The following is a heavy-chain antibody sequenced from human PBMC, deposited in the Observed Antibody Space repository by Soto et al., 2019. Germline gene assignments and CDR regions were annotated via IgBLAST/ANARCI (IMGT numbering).Heavy chain of an antibody. CDR2: IIPILGIA. D-gene: IGHD5-12*01. Sequence: GVSVNLYCKAAGGTFSRYTISWVRQAPGQGLEWMGRIIPILGIANYAQKFQGRVTITADKSTSTAYMELNSLRAEDTAVYYCARDSREYNAYDYNWGQGTLVTVSS. V-gene: IGHV1-69*04. J-gene: IGHJ4*02. CDR3: ARDSREYNAYDYN. CDR1: GGTFSRYT.